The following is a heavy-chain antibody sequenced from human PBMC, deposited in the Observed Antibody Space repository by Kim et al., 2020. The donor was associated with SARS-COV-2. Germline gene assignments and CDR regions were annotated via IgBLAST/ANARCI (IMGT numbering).Heavy chain of an antibody. Sequence: ADSVKGRFTISRDNSKNTLYLQMNSLRAEDTAVYYCAKGKVSRPSNWFDPWGQGTLVTVSS. J-gene: IGHJ5*02. CDR3: AKGKVSRPSNWFDP. D-gene: IGHD3-16*02. V-gene: IGHV3-23*01.